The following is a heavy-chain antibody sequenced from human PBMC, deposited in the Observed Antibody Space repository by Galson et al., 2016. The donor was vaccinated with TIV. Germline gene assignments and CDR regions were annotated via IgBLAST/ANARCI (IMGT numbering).Heavy chain of an antibody. D-gene: IGHD3-3*01. CDR3: AKTIAVSGVLINYFYYGMDV. V-gene: IGHV3-23*01. CDR1: GFTFSNFA. Sequence: SLRLSCAASGFTFSNFAMHWVRQAPGKGLEWVSSISATGGSTYYADSVKGRFTTSRDNSKDQLYLQMNSLRAEDTAVYYCAKTIAVSGVLINYFYYGMDVRGHGTTVSVSS. CDR2: ISATGGST. J-gene: IGHJ6*02.